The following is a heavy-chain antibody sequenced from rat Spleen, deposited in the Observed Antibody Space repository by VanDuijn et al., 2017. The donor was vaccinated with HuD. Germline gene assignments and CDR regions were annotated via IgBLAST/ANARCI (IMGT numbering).Heavy chain of an antibody. Sequence: QVQLKESGPGLVQPSQTLSLTCTVSGFSLTTYNVHWLRQPPGKGLEWMGVMWSGGSADYNSALKSRLSISRDTSKNQVFLKMNSLQTDDTGTYYCTRDHMMVVIRDWGQGVMVTVSS. CDR3: TRDHMMVVIRD. J-gene: IGHJ2*01. D-gene: IGHD1-12*02. CDR1: GFSLTTYN. CDR2: MWSGGSA. V-gene: IGHV2-45*01.